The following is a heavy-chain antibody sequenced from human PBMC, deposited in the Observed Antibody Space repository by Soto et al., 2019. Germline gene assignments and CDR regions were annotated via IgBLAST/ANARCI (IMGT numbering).Heavy chain of an antibody. CDR2: IYHSGST. Sequence: PSETLSLTCAVSGGSISSSNWWSWVRQPPGKGLERIGEIYHSGSTNYNPSLKSRVTISVDKSKNQFSLKLSSVTAADTAVYYCARADNYYYYGMDVWGQGTTVTVSS. V-gene: IGHV4-4*02. CDR3: ARADNYYYYGMDV. CDR1: GGSISSSNW. J-gene: IGHJ6*02.